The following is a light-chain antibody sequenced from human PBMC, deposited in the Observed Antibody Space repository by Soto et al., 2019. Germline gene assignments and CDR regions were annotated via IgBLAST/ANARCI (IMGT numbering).Light chain of an antibody. Sequence: IVLTQSPGTLSLSPGERATLSCRASQSIRNNFLAWYQQKPGQAPRLLIYGASNRATGIPDRFSGSGSGTDFTLTISRLGPEDFAVYYCQQYVTSPWTFGQGTKVDIK. CDR1: QSIRNNF. V-gene: IGKV3-20*01. CDR3: QQYVTSPWT. CDR2: GAS. J-gene: IGKJ1*01.